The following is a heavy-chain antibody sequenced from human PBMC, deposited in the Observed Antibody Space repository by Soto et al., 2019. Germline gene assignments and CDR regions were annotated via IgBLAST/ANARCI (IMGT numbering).Heavy chain of an antibody. J-gene: IGHJ4*02. V-gene: IGHV3-23*01. CDR1: GFPFSNHA. D-gene: IGHD2-15*01. CDR2: VSVGGDLI. Sequence: LRLSCAASGFPFSNHAMIWVRHAPGKGLEWVSGVSVGGDLIYYADSVKGRFSMSRDNSENMLYLQMTNLRAEDTAIYFCAKRQGTGLAAKNFDFWGQGTLVTVSS. CDR3: AKRQGTGLAAKNFDF.